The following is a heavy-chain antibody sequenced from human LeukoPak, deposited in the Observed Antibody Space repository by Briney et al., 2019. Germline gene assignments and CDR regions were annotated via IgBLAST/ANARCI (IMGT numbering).Heavy chain of an antibody. D-gene: IGHD2-2*01. CDR1: GFTFSSYA. CDR2: ISGSGGST. CDR3: ATSNIVVVPAAIEDY. V-gene: IGHV3-23*01. Sequence: GGSLRLSCAASGFTFSSYAMSWVRQAPGKGLEWVSAISGSGGSTYYADSVKGRFTISRDNSKNTLYLQMNSLRAEDTAVYFCATSNIVVVPAAIEDYWGQGTLVTVSS. J-gene: IGHJ4*02.